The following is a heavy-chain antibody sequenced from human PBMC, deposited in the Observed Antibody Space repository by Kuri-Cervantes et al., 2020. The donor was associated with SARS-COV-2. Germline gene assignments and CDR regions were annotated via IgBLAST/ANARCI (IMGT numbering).Heavy chain of an antibody. V-gene: IGHV3-23*01. Sequence: ETLSLTCAASGFTFSSYAMSWVRQAPGKGLEWVSAISGSGGSTYYADSVKGRFTISRDNSKNTLYLQMNSLRAEDTAVYYCARGGDIVLMVYAIPLYGAFDIWGQGTMVTVSS. CDR3: ARGGDIVLMVYAIPLYGAFDI. CDR1: GFTFSSYA. D-gene: IGHD2-8*01. J-gene: IGHJ3*02. CDR2: ISGSGGST.